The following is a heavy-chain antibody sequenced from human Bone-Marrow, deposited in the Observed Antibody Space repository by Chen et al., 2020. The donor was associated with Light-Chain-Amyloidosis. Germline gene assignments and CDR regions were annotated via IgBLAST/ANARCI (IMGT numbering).Heavy chain of an antibody. J-gene: IGHJ3*02. D-gene: IGHD3-10*01. Sequence: EGQLVQSGGGLVQPGGSLRLSGEASGFTFRGYWRSWVRQAPGKGLEWVANIKQSGSDKDYLESVKGRFTISRDNGKNSLYLQMNNLRAEDTAVYYCARVGDGSNRSEALEIWGQGTMVTVSS. CDR2: IKQSGSDK. CDR1: GFTFRGYW. CDR3: ARVGDGSNRSEALEI. V-gene: IGHV3-7*01.